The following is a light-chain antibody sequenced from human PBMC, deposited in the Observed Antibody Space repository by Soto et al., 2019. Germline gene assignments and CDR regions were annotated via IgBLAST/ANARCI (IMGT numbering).Light chain of an antibody. CDR1: QSVSNN. Sequence: ERVMTQSPATLSVSPGEKATLSCRASQSVSNNLARYQQKPGQAPRLLRYFASTRATGISARFSGSGSATAFSLTLRSLQSEDFEVYYCQQYNAGPLTFGSWNKV. J-gene: IGKJ4*01. V-gene: IGKV3-15*01. CDR3: QQYNAGPLT. CDR2: FAS.